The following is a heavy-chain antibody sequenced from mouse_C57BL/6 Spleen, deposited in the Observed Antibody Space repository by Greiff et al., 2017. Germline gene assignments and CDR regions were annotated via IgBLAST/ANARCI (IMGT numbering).Heavy chain of an antibody. D-gene: IGHD2-2*01. CDR2: IDPSDSDT. CDR1: GYTFTSYW. CDR3: GSRGYGYGLDY. V-gene: IGHV1-50*01. Sequence: VQLKESGAELVKPGASVKLSCKASGYTFTSYWMQWVKQRPGQGLEWIGEIDPSDSDTNYTQKFKGKATLTVDTSSSTAYMQLSGLTSEDSAVYSCGSRGYGYGLDYWGQGTSLTVSS. J-gene: IGHJ2*02.